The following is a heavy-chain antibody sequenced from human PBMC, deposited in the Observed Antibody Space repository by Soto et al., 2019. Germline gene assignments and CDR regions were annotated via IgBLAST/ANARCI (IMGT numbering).Heavy chain of an antibody. CDR3: ARDQTIATLAY. D-gene: IGHD2-15*01. Sequence: ASVKVSCKASGGTFSSYTISWVRQAPGQGLEWMGRIIPILGNTNYAQKLQGRVTMTTDTSTSTAYMELRSLRSDDTAVYYCARDQTIATLAYWGQGTLVTVSS. CDR1: GGTFSSYT. V-gene: IGHV1-18*01. J-gene: IGHJ4*02. CDR2: IIPILGNT.